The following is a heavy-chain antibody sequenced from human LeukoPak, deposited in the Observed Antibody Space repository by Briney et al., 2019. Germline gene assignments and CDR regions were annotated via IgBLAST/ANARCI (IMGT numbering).Heavy chain of an antibody. CDR2: ISSSGSTI. D-gene: IGHD3-22*01. V-gene: IGHV3-48*03. CDR3: AREKPYYYDSSGPFDY. J-gene: IGHJ4*02. Sequence: GGSLRLSCAASGFTFSSCEMNWVRQAPGKGLEWVSYISSSGSTIYYADSVKGRFTISRDNAKNSLYLQMNSLRAEDTAVYYCAREKPYYYDSSGPFDYWGQGTLVTVSS. CDR1: GFTFSSCE.